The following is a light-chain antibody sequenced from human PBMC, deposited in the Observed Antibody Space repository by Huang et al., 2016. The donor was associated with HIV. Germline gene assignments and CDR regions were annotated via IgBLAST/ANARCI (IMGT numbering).Light chain of an antibody. J-gene: IGKJ1*01. V-gene: IGKV2-28*01. CDR1: QNLLHSSGYNY. CDR3: MQALQTPRT. Sequence: DIVMTQSPLSLPVTPGEPASNSCRSSQNLLHSSGYNYLDWYVQKPGHSPQLLIYLGSNRASGVPDRFNGSGSGTDFTLKISRVEAEDVGLYYCMQALQTPRTFGQGTKVEIK. CDR2: LGS.